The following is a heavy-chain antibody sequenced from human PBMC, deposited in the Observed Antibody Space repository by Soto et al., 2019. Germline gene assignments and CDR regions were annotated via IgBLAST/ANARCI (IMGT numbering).Heavy chain of an antibody. V-gene: IGHV5-51*01. CDR1: GYSFTRHW. D-gene: IGHD6-13*01. CDR3: ARHAAAVLDYYYMDV. CDR2: IYPGDSET. Sequence: LGESLKISCKGSGYSFTRHWIGWVRQMPGRGLEWMGIIYPGDSETRYSPSFQGQVTISADKTISTAYLQWSSLKASDTAMYYCARHAAAVLDYYYMDVWGKGTTVTVSS. J-gene: IGHJ6*03.